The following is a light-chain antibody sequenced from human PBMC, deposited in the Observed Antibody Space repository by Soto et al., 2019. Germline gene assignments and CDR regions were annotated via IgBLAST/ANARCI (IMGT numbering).Light chain of an antibody. CDR2: DAS. V-gene: IGKV3-11*01. CDR3: QQRSNWPLVT. Sequence: EIVLTQSPATLSLSPGERATLSCRASQSVSTYLAWYQQRPGQPPRLLIYDASSRATGIPARFSGSGSGTDFTLTISGLETEDFAVYYCQQRSNWPLVTFGPGTRVDV. CDR1: QSVSTY. J-gene: IGKJ3*01.